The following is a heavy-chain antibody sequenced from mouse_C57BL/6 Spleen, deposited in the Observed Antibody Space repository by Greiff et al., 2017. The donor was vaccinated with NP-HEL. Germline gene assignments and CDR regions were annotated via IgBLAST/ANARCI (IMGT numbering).Heavy chain of an antibody. CDR2: ISYDGSN. V-gene: IGHV3-6*01. CDR3: ARGGDYYYGSSYYFDY. Sequence: VQLQQSGPGLVKPSQSLSLTCSVTGYSITSGYYWNWIRQFPGNKLEWMGYISYDGSNNYNPSLKNRISITRDTSKNQFFLKLNSVTTEDTATYYCARGGDYYYGSSYYFDYWGQGTTLTVSS. J-gene: IGHJ2*01. CDR1: GYSITSGYY. D-gene: IGHD1-1*01.